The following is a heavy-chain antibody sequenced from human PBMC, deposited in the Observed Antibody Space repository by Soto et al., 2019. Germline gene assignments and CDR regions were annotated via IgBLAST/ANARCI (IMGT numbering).Heavy chain of an antibody. V-gene: IGHV4-34*01. CDR1: GGSFSGYY. J-gene: IGHJ6*02. CDR3: ARAPLLRYFDWSPIVFYYSGVDV. Sequence: SETLSLTCAVYGGSFSGYYWSWIRQPPGKGLEWIGEVNHSGSTNYNPSLKSRVTISVDTSKNQFSLKLSSVTAADTAVYYCARAPLLRYFDWSPIVFYYSGVDVWGQGTTVTVSS. CDR2: VNHSGST. D-gene: IGHD3-9*01.